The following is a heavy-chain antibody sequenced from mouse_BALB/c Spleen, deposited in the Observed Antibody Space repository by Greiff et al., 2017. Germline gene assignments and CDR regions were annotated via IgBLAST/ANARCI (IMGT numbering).Heavy chain of an antibody. Sequence: EVKVVESGGGLVQPGGSLRLSCATSGFTFTDYYMSWVRQPPGKALEWLGFIRNKANGYTTEYSASVKGRFTISRDNSQSILYLQMNTLRAEDSATYYCARDVSYWGQGTLVTVSA. CDR3: ARDVSY. J-gene: IGHJ3*01. CDR2: IRNKANGYTT. CDR1: GFTFTDYY. V-gene: IGHV7-3*02.